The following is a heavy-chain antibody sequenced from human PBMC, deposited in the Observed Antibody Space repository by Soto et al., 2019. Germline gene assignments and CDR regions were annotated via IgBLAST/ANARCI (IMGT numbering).Heavy chain of an antibody. V-gene: IGHV3-48*03. J-gene: IGHJ3*02. Sequence: PAGSLRVSCAASGFTFSSYEMNWVRQAPGKGLEWVSYISSSGSTIYYADSVKGRFTISRDNAKNSLYLQMNSLRAEDTAVYYCARIANRGRRWNAFDIWVQGTMVTVSS. CDR2: ISSSGSTI. CDR1: GFTFSSYE. CDR3: ARIANRGRRWNAFDI. D-gene: IGHD4-17*01.